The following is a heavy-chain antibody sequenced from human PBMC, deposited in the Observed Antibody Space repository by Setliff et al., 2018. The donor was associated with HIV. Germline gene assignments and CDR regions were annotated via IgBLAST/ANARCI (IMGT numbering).Heavy chain of an antibody. J-gene: IGHJ6*03. Sequence: ASVKVSCKASGYIFTNYGITWVRQAPGQGLEWMGWISADNGNTNYAQKLQGRVTMTTDASTSTADMELRSLRSDDTAVYYCARVPGARPYYYYYMDVWGKGTTVTVTS. CDR3: ARVPGARPYYYYYMDV. CDR2: ISADNGNT. CDR1: GYIFTNYG. V-gene: IGHV1-18*01. D-gene: IGHD3-10*01.